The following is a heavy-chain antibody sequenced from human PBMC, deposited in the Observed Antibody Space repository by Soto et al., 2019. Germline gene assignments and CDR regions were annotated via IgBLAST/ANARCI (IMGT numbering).Heavy chain of an antibody. CDR1: GDSITHDTYY. CDR3: ARGYTGTGYELTRMDFLDS. J-gene: IGHJ4*02. CDR2: IFNSGSA. Sequence: QVQLQESGQGLVEPSLTMSLTCSVSGDSITHDTYYWRWIRQPPGMGLAWVAPIFNSGSAYSNPSLQTRPTVSVDMSTAQGSLNLLSVSVAHSPVYRCARGYTGTGYELTRMDFLDSLGQGILFTAAS. D-gene: IGHD1-26*01. V-gene: IGHV4-30-4*01.